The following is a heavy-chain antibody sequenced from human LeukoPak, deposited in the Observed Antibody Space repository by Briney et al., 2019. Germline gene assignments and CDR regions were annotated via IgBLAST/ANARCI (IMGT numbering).Heavy chain of an antibody. CDR2: INEDGSQK. V-gene: IGHV3-7*03. CDR1: GFTFRSPW. J-gene: IGHJ4*02. D-gene: IGHD6-19*01. Sequence: HPGGSLRLPCVESGFTFRSPWMAWLRQAPEKGLEWVANINEDGSQKYYLGSVTGRFTISRDNAKNSLYLQMNSLSAEDTAMYYCARDGGWHRFDYWGQGTLVIVSS. CDR3: ARDGGWHRFDY.